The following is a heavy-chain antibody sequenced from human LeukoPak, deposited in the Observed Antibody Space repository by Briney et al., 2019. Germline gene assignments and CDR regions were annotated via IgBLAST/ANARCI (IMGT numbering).Heavy chain of an antibody. Sequence: GESLKISCKGCGYRFTSYWITWVRQTPGKGLEWMGRIDPSDSYTNYSPSFQGHVTISTDKSISTAYLQWSSLKASDTALYYCAPRLKARYYYSMAVRGQGTTVTVSS. CDR2: IDPSDSYT. D-gene: IGHD5/OR15-5a*01. CDR1: GYRFTSYW. CDR3: APRLKARYYYSMAV. J-gene: IGHJ6*02. V-gene: IGHV5-10-1*01.